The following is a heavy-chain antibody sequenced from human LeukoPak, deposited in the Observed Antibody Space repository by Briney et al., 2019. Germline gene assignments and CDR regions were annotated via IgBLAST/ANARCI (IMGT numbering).Heavy chain of an antibody. CDR1: GYTFTGYY. V-gene: IGHV1-2*02. CDR2: INPNSGGT. D-gene: IGHD3-10*01. CDR3: ARADSIVWFGELSFDP. J-gene: IGHJ5*02. Sequence: GAPVKVSCKASGYTFTGYYMHWVRQAPGQGLEWMGWINPNSGGTNYAQKFQGRVTMTRDTSISTAYMELSRLRSDDTAVYYCARADSIVWFGELSFDPWGQGTLATVSS.